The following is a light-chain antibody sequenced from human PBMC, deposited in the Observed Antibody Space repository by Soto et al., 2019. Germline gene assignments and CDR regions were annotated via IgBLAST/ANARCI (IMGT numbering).Light chain of an antibody. CDR3: QQDDDLPLT. CDR2: DAS. V-gene: IGKV1-33*01. J-gene: IGKJ4*01. CDR1: QNIKRY. Sequence: DIQMTQSPSSLSASVGDRVTVTCQASQNIKRYLNWYQQRPGKAPSLLIYDASNLQTGVPSRFSGSGSGTYVTFTISSLQPEDVATYSCQQDDDLPLTFCGGTKVEIK.